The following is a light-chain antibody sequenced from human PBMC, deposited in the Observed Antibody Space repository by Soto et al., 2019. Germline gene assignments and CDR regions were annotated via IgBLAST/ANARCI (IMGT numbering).Light chain of an antibody. CDR3: QHYDSFWS. CDR2: DAS. CDR1: QSVSSN. Sequence: EIVMTQSPATLSVSPGERATRSCRASQSVSSNLAWYQQKPGQAPSLLIYDASTLETGVPSRFSGSGSGAEFTLTITGLQPEDIATYSCQHYDSFWSFGQGTKVDIK. V-gene: IGKV3-15*01. J-gene: IGKJ1*01.